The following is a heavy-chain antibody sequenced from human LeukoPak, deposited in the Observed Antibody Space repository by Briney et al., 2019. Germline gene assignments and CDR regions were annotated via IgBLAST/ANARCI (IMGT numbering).Heavy chain of an antibody. J-gene: IGHJ4*02. D-gene: IGHD1-26*01. V-gene: IGHV3-11*05. CDR3: ARVRVGTTNRFDY. CDR1: GFTFRDYY. Sequence: PGGSLRLSCAASGFTFRDYYMTWIRHAPGKGLECVSYISSSINYTNYPYSVKGRFTISRDNAKNSLYLQMSSLRAEDTAVYYCARVRVGTTNRFDYWGQGTLVTVSS. CDR2: ISSSINYT.